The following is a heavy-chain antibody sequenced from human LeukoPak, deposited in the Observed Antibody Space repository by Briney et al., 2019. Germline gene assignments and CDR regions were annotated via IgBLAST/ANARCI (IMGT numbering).Heavy chain of an antibody. J-gene: IGHJ6*03. CDR3: ARTTEAHSWRTRYYDYYMDV. CDR1: GGSINSYY. CDR2: IYYSGST. Sequence: KSSETLSLTCTVSGGSINSYYWSWIRQPPGKGLEWIGYIYYSGSTNYNPSLKSRVTISVDTSKNQFSLKLSSVTAADTAVYYCARTTEAHSWRTRYYDYYMDVWGKGTTVTVSS. D-gene: IGHD6-13*01. V-gene: IGHV4-59*01.